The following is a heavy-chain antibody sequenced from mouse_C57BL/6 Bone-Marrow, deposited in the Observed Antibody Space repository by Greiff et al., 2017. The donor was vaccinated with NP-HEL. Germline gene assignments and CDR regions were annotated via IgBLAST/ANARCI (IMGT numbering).Heavy chain of an antibody. CDR2: IDPENGDT. Sequence: VQLKQSGAELVRPGASVKLSCTASGFNIKDDYMHWVKQRPEQGLEWIGWIDPENGDTEYASKFQGKATITADTSSNTAYLQLSSLTSEDTAVYYCTTSYYGSSSPCWYFDVWGTGTTVTVSS. CDR1: GFNIKDDY. CDR3: TTSYYGSSSPCWYFDV. J-gene: IGHJ1*03. D-gene: IGHD1-1*01. V-gene: IGHV14-4*01.